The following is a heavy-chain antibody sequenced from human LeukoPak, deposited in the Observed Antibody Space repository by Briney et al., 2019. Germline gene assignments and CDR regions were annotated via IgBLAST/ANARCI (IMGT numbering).Heavy chain of an antibody. CDR2: ISGSGGGT. D-gene: IGHD1-26*01. CDR3: AKDLGRYRNNYFDY. V-gene: IGHV3-23*01. Sequence: PGGSLRLPCAASGFTFNSYAMSWVRQAPEKGLEWVATISGSGGGTYYADSVKGRFTISRDDSKNTLYLQMNSLRAEDTAVYYCAKDLGRYRNNYFDYWGQGTLVTVSS. J-gene: IGHJ4*02. CDR1: GFTFNSYA.